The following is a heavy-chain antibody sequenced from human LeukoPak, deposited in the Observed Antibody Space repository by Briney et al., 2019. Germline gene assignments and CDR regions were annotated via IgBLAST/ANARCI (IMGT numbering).Heavy chain of an antibody. J-gene: IGHJ6*02. CDR1: GGSFSAYY. Sequence: PSETLSLTCAVYGGSFSAYYWSWIRQPPGKGLEWIGEINHSGSTNYNPSLKSRVTISVDTSKNQFSLKLSSVTAADTAVYYCARGSSSWSYYYYGMDVWGQGTTVTVSS. V-gene: IGHV4-34*01. D-gene: IGHD6-13*01. CDR2: INHSGST. CDR3: ARGSSSWSYYYYGMDV.